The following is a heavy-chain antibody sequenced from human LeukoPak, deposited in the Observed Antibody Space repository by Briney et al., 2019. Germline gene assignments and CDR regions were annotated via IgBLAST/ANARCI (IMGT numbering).Heavy chain of an antibody. CDR2: IYPNSGVT. V-gene: IGHV1-2*02. J-gene: IGHJ3*02. D-gene: IGHD3-22*01. Sequence: GASVKVSCKASGYTFTGYYMHWVRQAPGQGLEWMGWIYPNSGVTNYAQKFQGRVNMTMDTSISTAYMELSRLRSDHRAVYYCARVRYYDSSGYYRPDDAFDIWGQGTMVTVSS. CDR1: GYTFTGYY. CDR3: ARVRYYDSSGYYRPDDAFDI.